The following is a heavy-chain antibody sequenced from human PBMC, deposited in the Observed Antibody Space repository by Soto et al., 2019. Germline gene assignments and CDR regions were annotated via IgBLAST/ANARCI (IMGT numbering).Heavy chain of an antibody. CDR3: AGHPDCIAQVGCFDP. Sequence: EVQLVESGGGLVQPGGSLRLSCAASGFTFSSYSMNWVRQAPGKGLEWVSYISSSSSTIYYANSVKGRFTISRDNSKNSLYLQMNSLRAEDTAVYYSAGHPDCIAQVGCFDPWGQGTLFAVSS. V-gene: IGHV3-48*01. CDR2: ISSSSSTI. CDR1: GFTFSSYS. J-gene: IGHJ5*02. D-gene: IGHD6-13*01.